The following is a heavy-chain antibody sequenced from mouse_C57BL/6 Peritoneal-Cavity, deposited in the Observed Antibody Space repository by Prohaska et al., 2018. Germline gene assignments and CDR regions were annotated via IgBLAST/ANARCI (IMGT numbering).Heavy chain of an antibody. Sequence: LKISCKASGYAFSSYWMNWVKPRPGKGLEWIGQIYPGDGDTNYNGKFKGKATLTADKASSTAYMQLSSLTSVDSAVYFCARSEGSSFFDYWGQGTTLTVSS. J-gene: IGHJ2*01. D-gene: IGHD1-1*01. CDR1: GYAFSSYW. CDR2: IYPGDGDT. CDR3: ARSEGSSFFDY. V-gene: IGHV1-80*01.